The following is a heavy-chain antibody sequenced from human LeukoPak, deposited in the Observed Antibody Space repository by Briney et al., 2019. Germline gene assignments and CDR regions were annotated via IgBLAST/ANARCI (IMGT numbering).Heavy chain of an antibody. D-gene: IGHD6-13*01. CDR3: ARTESTAAGHNFDY. CDR1: GGSISSHY. CDR2: IYYSGST. J-gene: IGHJ4*02. V-gene: IGHV4-59*11. Sequence: SETLSLTCTVSGGSISSHYWSWIRQPPGKGLEWIGYIYYSGSTNYNPSLKSRVTISVDTSKNQFSLKLSSVTAADTAVYYCARTESTAAGHNFDYWGQGTLVTVSS.